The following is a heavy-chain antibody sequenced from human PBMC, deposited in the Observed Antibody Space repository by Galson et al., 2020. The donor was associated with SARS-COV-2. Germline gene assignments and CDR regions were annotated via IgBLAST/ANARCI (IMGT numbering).Heavy chain of an antibody. V-gene: IGHV4-59*11. CDR2: AHDSGSI. J-gene: IGHJ4*01. D-gene: IGHD6-19*01. Sequence: SETLSLTCAVSGASIKNQYWSWIRQSPGKGLDWIGYAHDSGSINYNPSLKSRLTVSVDTSKNQFSLILKSVTGADTAFYYCARVRVRGFAVAEFDYWGQGILVTVSS. CDR1: GASIKNQY. CDR3: ARVRVRGFAVAEFDY.